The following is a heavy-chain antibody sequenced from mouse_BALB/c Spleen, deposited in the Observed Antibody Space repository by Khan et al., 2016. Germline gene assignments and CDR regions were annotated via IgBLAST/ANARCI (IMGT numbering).Heavy chain of an antibody. D-gene: IGHD2-14*01. J-gene: IGHJ4*01. CDR2: IDPENGDT. V-gene: IGHV14-4*02. CDR3: NAENYRYDGGYAMDY. Sequence: EVQLQESGAELVRSGASVKLSCTASGFNIKDYYMHWVKQRPEQGLEWIGWIDPENGDTEYAPKFQGKATMTADTSSNTAYLQLSSLTSEDTAVYYCNAENYRYDGGYAMDYWGQGTSVTVSS. CDR1: GFNIKDYY.